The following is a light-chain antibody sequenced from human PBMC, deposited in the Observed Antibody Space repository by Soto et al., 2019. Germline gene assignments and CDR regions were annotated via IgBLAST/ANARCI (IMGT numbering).Light chain of an antibody. CDR2: EVN. V-gene: IGLV2-8*01. CDR3: ASYAGSNNL. CDR1: SSDVGYYDN. J-gene: IGLJ2*01. Sequence: QSVLTQPPSASGSPGQSVTISCTGTSSDVGYYDNVSWYQQHPGKAPKLMIFEVNKRPSGVPDRFSGSKSGNTASLTVSGLQAEDEADYYCASYAGSNNLFGGGTKLTVL.